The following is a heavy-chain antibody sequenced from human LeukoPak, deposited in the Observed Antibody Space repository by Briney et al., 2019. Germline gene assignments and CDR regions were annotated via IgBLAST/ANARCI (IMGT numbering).Heavy chain of an antibody. D-gene: IGHD4-17*01. Sequence: PGRSLRLSCAASGFTFRSYAMHWVRQAPGKGLEWVAVISYDRSENYYADSVKGRFTVSRDNSKKTLYLQMNSLRPEDTAVYYCAGGDYGDSYSDLGIDAFAIWGQGTMVTVSS. J-gene: IGHJ3*02. CDR1: GFTFRSYA. V-gene: IGHV3-30*04. CDR2: ISYDRSEN. CDR3: AGGDYGDSYSDLGIDAFAI.